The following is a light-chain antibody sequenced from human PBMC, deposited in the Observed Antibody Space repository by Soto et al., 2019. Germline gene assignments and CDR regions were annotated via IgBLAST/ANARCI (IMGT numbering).Light chain of an antibody. CDR2: DAS. Sequence: DIQMTQSPSSLSTSVGDRVTITCQASQDISKYLNWYQQRPGKAPNLLIYDASSLEAGVPSRFTGSGSGTDFTFTISSLQPEDIATYYCQQYDNPPVTFGGGTKVEIK. J-gene: IGKJ4*01. CDR1: QDISKY. CDR3: QQYDNPPVT. V-gene: IGKV1-33*01.